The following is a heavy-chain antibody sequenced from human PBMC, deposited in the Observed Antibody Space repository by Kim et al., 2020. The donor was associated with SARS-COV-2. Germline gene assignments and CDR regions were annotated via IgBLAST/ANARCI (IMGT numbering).Heavy chain of an antibody. Sequence: GGSLRLSCTASGFTFGDYAMSWFRQAPGKGLEWVGFIRSKAYGGTTEYAASVKGRFTISRDDSKSIAYLQMNSLKTEDTAVYYCTRYPPAAQYYGMDVWGQGTTVTVSS. CDR3: TRYPPAAQYYGMDV. D-gene: IGHD2-2*01. CDR2: IRSKAYGGTT. CDR1: GFTFGDYA. V-gene: IGHV3-49*03. J-gene: IGHJ6*02.